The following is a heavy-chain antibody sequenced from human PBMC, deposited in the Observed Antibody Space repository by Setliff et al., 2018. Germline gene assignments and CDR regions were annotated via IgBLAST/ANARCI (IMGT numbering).Heavy chain of an antibody. V-gene: IGHV4-34*01. D-gene: IGHD2-15*01. CDR3: ARGLNSDSWTFAY. CDR1: GGSFSGYY. Sequence: SETLSLTCAVYGGSFSGYYWSWIRQPPGKGLEWVGEINHSGSTNYNPSLKSRVTISIDTSKNQFSLNLNSVTAADTATYYCARGLNSDSWTFAYWGQGSLVTVSS. J-gene: IGHJ4*02. CDR2: INHSGST.